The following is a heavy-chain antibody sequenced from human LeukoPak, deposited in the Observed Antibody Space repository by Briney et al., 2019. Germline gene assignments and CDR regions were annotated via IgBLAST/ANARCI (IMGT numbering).Heavy chain of an antibody. CDR3: APGLVTDY. D-gene: IGHD3-9*01. Sequence: GGSLRLSRAASGFTVSSNFMSWVRQAPGKGLEWVSVIYSGGSTYYADSVKGRFTISRDNSKNTLYLQMNSLRVEDTAVYYCAPGLVTDYWGQGTLVTVSS. V-gene: IGHV3-66*01. CDR1: GFTVSSNF. J-gene: IGHJ4*02. CDR2: IYSGGST.